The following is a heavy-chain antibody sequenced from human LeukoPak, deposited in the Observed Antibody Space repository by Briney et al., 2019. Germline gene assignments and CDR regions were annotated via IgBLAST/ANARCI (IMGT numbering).Heavy chain of an antibody. Sequence: GGSLRLSCAASGFTFSSYAMSWVRQAPGKGLEWVSAISGSGGSTYYADSVKGRFTISRDNSKNTLYLQMNSLRAEDTAVYYCAKDHPRITIFGVVIIGYFDYWGQGVLVTVSS. V-gene: IGHV3-23*01. CDR3: AKDHPRITIFGVVIIGYFDY. D-gene: IGHD3-3*01. CDR2: ISGSGGST. J-gene: IGHJ4*02. CDR1: GFTFSSYA.